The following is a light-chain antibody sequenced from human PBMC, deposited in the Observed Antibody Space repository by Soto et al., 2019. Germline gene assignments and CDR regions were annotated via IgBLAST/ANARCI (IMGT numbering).Light chain of an antibody. V-gene: IGLV2-23*01. CDR1: SSDVGSYDL. J-gene: IGLJ2*01. Sequence: QSVLTQPASVSGSPGQSITISCTGTSSDVGSYDLVSWYQHHPGKAPKLMIYEGSKRPSGVSNRFSGSKSGNTASLTVSWLQAEDEADYYCCSFAGSSTVVFGRGTKLTVL. CDR2: EGS. CDR3: CSFAGSSTVV.